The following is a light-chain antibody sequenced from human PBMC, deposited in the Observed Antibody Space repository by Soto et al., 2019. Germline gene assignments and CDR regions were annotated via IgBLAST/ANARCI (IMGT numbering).Light chain of an antibody. CDR1: QSVSNNY. CDR2: GAS. V-gene: IGKV3D-20*02. J-gene: IGKJ2*01. CDR3: QQRSYWPPYT. Sequence: IVFSLSPSTLSLSQGERATLSCRAIQSVSNNYLAWYQQKPGQAPRLLIYGASNRATGIPDRFSGSGSGTDFTLTISRLEPEDFAVYYCQQRSYWPPYTFGQGTKVDIK.